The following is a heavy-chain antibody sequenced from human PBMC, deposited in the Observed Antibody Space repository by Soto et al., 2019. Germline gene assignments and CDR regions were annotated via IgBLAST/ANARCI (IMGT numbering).Heavy chain of an antibody. CDR1: GGTFSSYA. CDR2: IIPIFGTA. J-gene: IGHJ6*02. D-gene: IGHD3-3*01. Sequence: QVQLVQSGAEVKKPGSSVKVSCKASGGTFSSYAISWVRQAPGQGLEWMGGIIPIFGTANYAQKFQGRVTITADKSTSTAYMELSSLRSEDTAVYYCAISTIFGVVTKYYYYYYGMDVCGQGTTVTVSS. V-gene: IGHV1-69*06. CDR3: AISTIFGVVTKYYYYYYGMDV.